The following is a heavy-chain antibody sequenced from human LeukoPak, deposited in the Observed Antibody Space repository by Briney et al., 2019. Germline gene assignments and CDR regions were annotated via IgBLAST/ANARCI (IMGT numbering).Heavy chain of an antibody. CDR3: AKKTPGTHPFDY. Sequence: GGSLRLSRAASGFTFSSSAMNWVRQAPGKGLEWVSACGTGGDTYYADSVKGRFTISRDNSKNTLYLQMTSLRAEDTAVYYCAKKTPGTHPFDYWGQGTLVTVSP. V-gene: IGHV3-23*01. J-gene: IGHJ4*02. CDR2: CGTGGDT. CDR1: GFTFSSSA. D-gene: IGHD6-13*01.